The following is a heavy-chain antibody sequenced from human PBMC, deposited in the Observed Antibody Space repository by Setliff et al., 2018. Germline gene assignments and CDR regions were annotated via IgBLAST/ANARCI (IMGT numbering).Heavy chain of an antibody. Sequence: GASVKVSCKASGYILNSYGISWVRQAPGQGLEWMGWISSYNDITNYAQRFQGRVTLTTDMSTSAAFLELSGLTYDDTAVYYCARLFQGYDYYKKFDSWGQGTLVTVSS. CDR1: GYILNSYG. V-gene: IGHV1-18*01. CDR2: ISSYNDIT. CDR3: ARLFQGYDYYKKFDS. D-gene: IGHD3-10*01. J-gene: IGHJ4*02.